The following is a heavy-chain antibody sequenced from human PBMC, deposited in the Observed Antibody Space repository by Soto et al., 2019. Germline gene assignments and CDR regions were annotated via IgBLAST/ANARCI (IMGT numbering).Heavy chain of an antibody. D-gene: IGHD5-18*01. V-gene: IGHV3-7*05. CDR3: ARDAEEGYSYGYPTYYYYGMDV. CDR1: GFTFSSYW. CDR2: IKQDGSEK. Sequence: GGSLRLSCAASGFTFSSYWMSWVRQAPGKGLEWVANIKQDGSEKYYVDSVKGRFTISRDNAKNSLYLQMNSLRAEDTAVYYCARDAEEGYSYGYPTYYYYGMDVWGQGTTVTVSS. J-gene: IGHJ6*02.